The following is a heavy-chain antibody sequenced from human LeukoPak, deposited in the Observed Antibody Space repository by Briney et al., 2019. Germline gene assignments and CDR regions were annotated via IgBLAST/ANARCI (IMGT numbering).Heavy chain of an antibody. CDR2: INPSGGST. D-gene: IGHD5-18*01. J-gene: IGHJ4*02. CDR1: GYTFTSYY. Sequence: ASVKVSCKASGYTFTSYYMHWVRQAPGQGLEWMGIINPSGGSTSYAQKFQGRVTMTRDTSTSTVYMEPSSLRSEDTAVYYCARDVIRGYSYGTYFDYWGQGTLVTVSS. CDR3: ARDVIRGYSYGTYFDY. V-gene: IGHV1-46*01.